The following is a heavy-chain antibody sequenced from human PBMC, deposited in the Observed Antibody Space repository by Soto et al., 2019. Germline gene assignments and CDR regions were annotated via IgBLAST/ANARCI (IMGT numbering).Heavy chain of an antibody. CDR3: TAWGWGSDSGAA. J-gene: IGHJ4*02. V-gene: IGHV3-72*01. CDR1: GFTYGDSY. Sequence: EVQLVESGGGLIQPGESLRLSCSTSGFTYGDSYIDWVRQAPGKGLEWVGRTKNKAASYATEYAASVKGRFSISRDHSQNSLYLQMNSLKIDDTAVYYCTAWGWGSDSGAAWGQGTQVIVSS. D-gene: IGHD3-10*01. CDR2: TKNKAASYAT.